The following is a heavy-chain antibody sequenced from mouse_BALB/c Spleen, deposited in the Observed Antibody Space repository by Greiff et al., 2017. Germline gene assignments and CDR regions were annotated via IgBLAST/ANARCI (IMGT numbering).Heavy chain of an antibody. CDR2: IRNKANGYTT. J-gene: IGHJ4*01. D-gene: IGHD3-1*01. V-gene: IGHV7-3*02. CDR1: GFTFTDYY. CDR3: ARDSGDAMDY. Sequence: EVQGVESGGGLVQPGGSLRLSCATSGFTFTDYYMSWVRQPPGKALAWLGFIRNKANGYTTEYSASVKGRFTISRDNSQSILYLQMNTLRAEDSATYYCARDSGDAMDYWGQGTSVTVSS.